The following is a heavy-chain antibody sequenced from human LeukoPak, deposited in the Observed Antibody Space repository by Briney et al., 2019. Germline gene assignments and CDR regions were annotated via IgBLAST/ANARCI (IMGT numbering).Heavy chain of an antibody. D-gene: IGHD2-2*01. V-gene: IGHV4-34*01. Sequence: SETLSLTCTVSGGSISSYYCSWIRQPPGKGLEWIGEINQSGSTNYNPSLKSRVTISVDTSKNQFSLKLSSVTAADTAVYYCARRLRYCSSTSCSLSVWGKGTTVTVSS. CDR2: INQSGST. CDR3: ARRLRYCSSTSCSLSV. J-gene: IGHJ6*04. CDR1: GGSISSYY.